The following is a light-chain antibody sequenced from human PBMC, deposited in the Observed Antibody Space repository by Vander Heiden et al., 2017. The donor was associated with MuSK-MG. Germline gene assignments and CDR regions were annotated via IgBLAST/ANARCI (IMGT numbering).Light chain of an antibody. J-gene: IGKJ2*01. CDR1: QSVSSN. V-gene: IGKV3-15*01. CDR2: GAS. CDR3: QQNNNWPPYT. Sequence: MVMTQSPATRSGSPGERATLSGRASQSVSSNVAWYQQKPGQAPRLLIYGASTRATGIPARFSGSGYGTEFTLTISSRQSEDFAVYYCQQNNNWPPYTFGQGTKLEIK.